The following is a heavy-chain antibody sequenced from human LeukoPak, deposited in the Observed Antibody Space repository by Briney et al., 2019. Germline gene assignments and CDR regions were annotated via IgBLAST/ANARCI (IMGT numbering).Heavy chain of an antibody. D-gene: IGHD3-22*01. Sequence: PSETLSLTCAVYGGSFSGYYWSWIRQPPGKGLEWIGEINHSGSTNYNPSLKSRVTISVDTSRNQFSLKLSSVTAADTAVYYCARGLHYDSSGTSFDYWGQGTLATVSS. V-gene: IGHV4-34*01. CDR1: GGSFSGYY. CDR3: ARGLHYDSSGTSFDY. J-gene: IGHJ4*02. CDR2: INHSGST.